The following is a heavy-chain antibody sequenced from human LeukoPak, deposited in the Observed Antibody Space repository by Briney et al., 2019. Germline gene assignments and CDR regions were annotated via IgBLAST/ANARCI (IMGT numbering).Heavy chain of an antibody. CDR2: IYPGDSDT. CDR3: ARPRDGYNSWFDP. V-gene: IGHV5-51*01. Sequence: GESLKSSCKGSGYRFISYWIGWVRQLPGKGLEWMGIIYPGDSDTRYSPSFQGQVTISADKSISTAYLQWSSLKASDTAMYYCARPRDGYNSWFDPWGQGTLVTVSS. D-gene: IGHD5-24*01. CDR1: GYRFISYW. J-gene: IGHJ5*02.